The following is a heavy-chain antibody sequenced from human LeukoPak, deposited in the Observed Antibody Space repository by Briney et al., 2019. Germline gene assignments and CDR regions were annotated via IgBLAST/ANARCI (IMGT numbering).Heavy chain of an antibody. J-gene: IGHJ4*02. V-gene: IGHV4-39*07. CDR1: GGSISSSSYY. CDR3: ARVPYNWNHRLDY. Sequence: PSETLSLTCTVSGGSISSSSYYWGWIRQPPGKGLEWIGSIYYSGSTYYNPSLKSRVTISVDTSKNQFSLKLSSVTAADTAVYYCARVPYNWNHRLDYWGQGTLVTVSS. D-gene: IGHD1-14*01. CDR2: IYYSGST.